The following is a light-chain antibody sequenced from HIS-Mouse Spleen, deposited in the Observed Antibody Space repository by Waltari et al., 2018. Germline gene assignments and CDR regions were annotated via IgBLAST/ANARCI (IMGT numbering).Light chain of an antibody. CDR2: KDS. CDR1: SLPKKN. CDR3: LSADSSGTWV. Sequence: SYELTQPPSVSVSLGQMARITCSGASLPKKNAYWYQQKPGQFPVLVIYKDSERPSGNPERFSGSSSGTIVTLTISGVQAEDEADYYCLSADSSGTWVFGGGTKLTVL. J-gene: IGLJ3*02. V-gene: IGLV3-16*01.